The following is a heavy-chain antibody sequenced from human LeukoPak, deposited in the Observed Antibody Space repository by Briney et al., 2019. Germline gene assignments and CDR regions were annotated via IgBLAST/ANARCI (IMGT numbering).Heavy chain of an antibody. J-gene: IGHJ3*02. V-gene: IGHV4-61*02. CDR2: IHTSGTT. Sequence: ASETLSLTCTASGGSISSGSYYWSWIRQPAGEGLEWIGRIHTSGTTNYNPSLKSHVTISVDTSKNQFSLKLSSVTAADTAVYYCARALTMTDAFDIWGQGTMVTVSS. CDR3: ARALTMTDAFDI. D-gene: IGHD3-22*01. CDR1: GGSISSGSYY.